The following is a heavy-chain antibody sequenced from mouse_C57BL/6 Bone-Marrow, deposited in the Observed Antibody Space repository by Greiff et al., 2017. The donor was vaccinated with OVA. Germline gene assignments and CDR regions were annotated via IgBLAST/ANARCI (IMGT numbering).Heavy chain of an antibody. CDR1: GFSLTSYG. CDR3: ATNHYYCGSHWYFDV. D-gene: IGHD1-1*01. J-gene: IGHJ1*03. CDR2: IWRGGST. V-gene: IGHV2-5*01. Sequence: QVQLKESGPGLVQPSQSLSITCTVSGFSLTSYGVHWVRQSPGKGLEWLGVIWRGGSTDYNAAFISRLSITKDDSESQVFFKMNSLQADDTSIYSYATNHYYCGSHWYFDVWGTGTTVTVSS.